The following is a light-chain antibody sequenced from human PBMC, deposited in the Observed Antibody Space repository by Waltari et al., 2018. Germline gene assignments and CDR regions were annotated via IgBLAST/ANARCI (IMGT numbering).Light chain of an antibody. CDR1: QSVLDTSNNKNF. J-gene: IGKJ4*01. V-gene: IGKV4-1*01. Sequence: DIVLTQSPASLAVSLGERATINCKYSQSVLDTSNNKNFLSWYQQRPGHPPTLLVYWASIRQSGIPDRFTGSGSGTDFTLTISNFQAEDVAVYYCHQYSATPLTFGGGTKVEMK. CDR2: WAS. CDR3: HQYSATPLT.